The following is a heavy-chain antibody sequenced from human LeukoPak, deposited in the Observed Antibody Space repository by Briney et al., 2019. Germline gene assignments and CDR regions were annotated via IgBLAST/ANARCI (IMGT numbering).Heavy chain of an antibody. CDR3: ARDRFLADWGTVDAFDI. CDR2: ISSSTSYI. J-gene: IGHJ3*02. CDR1: GFTFSDYY. Sequence: GGSLRLSCAASGFTFSDYYMSWIRQAPGKGLEWVSSISSSTSYIYYADSVKGRFTISRDNAKNSLYLQMNSLRAEDTAVYYCARDRFLADWGTVDAFDIWGQGTMVTVSS. V-gene: IGHV3-11*06. D-gene: IGHD7-27*01.